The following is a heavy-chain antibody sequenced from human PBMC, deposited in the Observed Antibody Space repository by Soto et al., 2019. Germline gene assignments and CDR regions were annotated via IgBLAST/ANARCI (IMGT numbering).Heavy chain of an antibody. CDR1: GYTFTSYC. CDR3: ARDAAAGLNDY. J-gene: IGHJ4*02. CDR2: ISAYNGNT. D-gene: IGHD6-13*01. V-gene: IGHV1-18*01. Sequence: ASVKVSCKASGYTFTSYCISWVRQAPGQGLEWMGWISAYNGNTKYVQKFQGRVTMTTDTSTSTAYMELRSLRSDDTAVYYCARDAAAGLNDYWGQGTLVTVPQ.